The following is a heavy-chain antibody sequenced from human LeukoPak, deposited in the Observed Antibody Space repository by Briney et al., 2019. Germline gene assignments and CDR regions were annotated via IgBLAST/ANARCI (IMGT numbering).Heavy chain of an antibody. Sequence: GGSLRLSCAASGFTFSSYAMSWVRQAPGKGLEWVSAISGSGGSTYYADSVKGRFTISRDNSKNTLYPQMNSLRAEDTAVYYCAKETMYTMIVVVYFDYWGQGTLVTVSS. D-gene: IGHD3-22*01. V-gene: IGHV3-23*01. CDR3: AKETMYTMIVVVYFDY. J-gene: IGHJ4*02. CDR2: ISGSGGST. CDR1: GFTFSSYA.